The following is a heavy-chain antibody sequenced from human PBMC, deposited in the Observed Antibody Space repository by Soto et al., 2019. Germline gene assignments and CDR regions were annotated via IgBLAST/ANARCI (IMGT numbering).Heavy chain of an antibody. J-gene: IGHJ4*02. D-gene: IGHD6-13*01. CDR1: GFTFSTYG. V-gene: IGHV3-30*18. Sequence: HPGGSLSLSCAASGFTFSTYGMHWVRQAPGKGLEWVAAMSYDGTKEYYVDSVKGRFTISRDNSRNTLFLQLNSLRAEDTAVYYCAKEYGSTWIDHWGQGTLVTVSS. CDR3: AKEYGSTWIDH. CDR2: MSYDGTKE.